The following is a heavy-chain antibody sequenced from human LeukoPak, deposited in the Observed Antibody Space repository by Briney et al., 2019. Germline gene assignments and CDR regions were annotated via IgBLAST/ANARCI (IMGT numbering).Heavy chain of an antibody. Sequence: GGSLRLSCSASGFTFSSYAMHWVRQAPGKGLEYASAISSNGGSTYYADSVKGRFTISRDNSKNTLYLQMSSLRAEDSAVYYCVKDCGHYVFDYWGQGTLVTVSS. CDR1: GFTFSSYA. V-gene: IGHV3-64D*09. D-gene: IGHD4-17*01. CDR2: ISSNGGST. CDR3: VKDCGHYVFDY. J-gene: IGHJ4*02.